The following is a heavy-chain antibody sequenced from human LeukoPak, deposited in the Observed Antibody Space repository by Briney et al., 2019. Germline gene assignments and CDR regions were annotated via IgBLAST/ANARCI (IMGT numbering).Heavy chain of an antibody. Sequence: GGSLRLSCAASGFTFSSYAMHWVRQAPGKGRKWVAVISYDGSKKYYADSVKGRFTISRDNSKNPLYLQMNSLRAEDTAVYYCARDSTYSGSYGAFDIWGQGTMVTVSS. J-gene: IGHJ3*02. D-gene: IGHD1-26*01. CDR3: ARDSTYSGSYGAFDI. CDR2: ISYDGSKK. V-gene: IGHV3-30-3*01. CDR1: GFTFSSYA.